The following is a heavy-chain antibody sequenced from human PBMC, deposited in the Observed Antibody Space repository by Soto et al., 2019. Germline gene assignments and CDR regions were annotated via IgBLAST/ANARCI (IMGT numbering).Heavy chain of an antibody. D-gene: IGHD3-16*01. J-gene: IGHJ2*01. Sequence: QVQLQESGPGLVKPSQTLSLTCTVSGGSISSGDHYWSWIRQPPGKGLEWIGYIYYSGGTYYNPSLKSRVTISVDTSKNQFSLKLSSVTAADTAVYYCARSKMLYWYFDLWGRGTLVAVSS. CDR1: GGSISSGDHY. CDR3: ARSKMLYWYFDL. V-gene: IGHV4-30-4*01. CDR2: IYYSGGT.